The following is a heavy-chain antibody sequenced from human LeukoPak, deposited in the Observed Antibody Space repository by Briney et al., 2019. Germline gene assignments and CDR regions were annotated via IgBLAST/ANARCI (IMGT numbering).Heavy chain of an antibody. D-gene: IGHD7-27*01. CDR1: GFXFSRHD. V-gene: IGHV3-13*04. CDR2: FIPAGDR. J-gene: IGHJ5*02. CDR3: VRGGVWGLSSNWLEA. Sequence: GGSLRLSCEASGFXFSRHDIHWVRQAAGKGLEWVSGFIPAGDRYYAESVKGRFAISRENAKSSLYLEMNSLRVGDTAVYYCVRGGVWGLSSNWLEAWGQGTLVIVSS.